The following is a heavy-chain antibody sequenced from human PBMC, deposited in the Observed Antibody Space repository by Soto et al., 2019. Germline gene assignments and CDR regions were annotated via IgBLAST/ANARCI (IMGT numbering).Heavy chain of an antibody. CDR2: IYYSGNT. Sequence: SETLSLTCVVSGGSISSNDFYWSWIRQHPGKGLEWIGYIYYSGNTYYNPSLKSRVTILVDTSKNQFSLKLSSVTAADTAVYYCARRERAAGTDWWFDPWGQGTLVTGLL. CDR1: GGSISSNDFY. V-gene: IGHV4-30-4*08. D-gene: IGHD6-13*01. J-gene: IGHJ5*02. CDR3: ARRERAAGTDWWFDP.